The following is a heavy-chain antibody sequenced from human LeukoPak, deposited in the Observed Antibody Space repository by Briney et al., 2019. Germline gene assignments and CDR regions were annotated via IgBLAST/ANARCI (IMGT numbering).Heavy chain of an antibody. CDR2: INTDGSTT. Sequence: GGSLRLSCAASGFTFSTYWMHWVRQAPEKGLVWVSRINTDGSTTTYADSVKGRFTISRDNAKNTLYLQMNSLRAEDTAVYYCSRIDPAHCTTTSCHYDYLGQGTLFIGSS. V-gene: IGHV3-74*01. CDR3: SRIDPAHCTTTSCHYDY. D-gene: IGHD2-2*01. CDR1: GFTFSTYW. J-gene: IGHJ4*02.